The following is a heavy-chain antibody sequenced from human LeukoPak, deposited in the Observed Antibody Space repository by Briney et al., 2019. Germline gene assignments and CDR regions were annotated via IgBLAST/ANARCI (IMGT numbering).Heavy chain of an antibody. J-gene: IGHJ5*02. Sequence: PGGSLRLSCAASGFTFSSYGMHWVRQAPGKGLEWVAVISYDGSNKYYADSVKGRFTISRDNSKNTLYLQMNSLRAEDTAVYYCAKGGGYCSSTSCYHWFDLWGQGTLVTVSS. D-gene: IGHD2-2*01. CDR1: GFTFSSYG. V-gene: IGHV3-30*18. CDR2: ISYDGSNK. CDR3: AKGGGYCSSTSCYHWFDL.